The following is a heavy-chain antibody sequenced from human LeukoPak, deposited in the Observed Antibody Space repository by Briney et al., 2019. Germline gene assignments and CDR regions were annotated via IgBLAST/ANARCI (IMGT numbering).Heavy chain of an antibody. CDR3: AREILTGYAFDI. Sequence: GGSLRLSCAASGFTFSSHGMHWVRQAPGEGLEWVAVISYDGSNKYYADSVKGRFTISRDNSKNTLYLQMNSLRAEDTALYYCAREILTGYAFDIWGQGTMVTVSS. CDR1: GFTFSSHG. CDR2: ISYDGSNK. V-gene: IGHV3-30*03. J-gene: IGHJ3*02. D-gene: IGHD7-27*01.